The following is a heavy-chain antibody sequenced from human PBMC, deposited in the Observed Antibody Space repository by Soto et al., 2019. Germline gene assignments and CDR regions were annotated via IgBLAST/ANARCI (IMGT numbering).Heavy chain of an antibody. CDR1: GFTFSDYA. CDR3: AKGGLKCMVTSDCNY. D-gene: IGHD2-8*01. J-gene: IGHJ4*02. V-gene: IGHV3-30*18. Sequence: VQLVESGGGVVQPGRSLRLSCAASGFTFSDYAMHWVRQAPGKGLEWVAVVSHDGRNTHYADSVKGRFTISRDSSKNTGSLEMTSMRAEDTAVYYCAKGGLKCMVTSDCNYWGQGALVTVSS. CDR2: VSHDGRNT.